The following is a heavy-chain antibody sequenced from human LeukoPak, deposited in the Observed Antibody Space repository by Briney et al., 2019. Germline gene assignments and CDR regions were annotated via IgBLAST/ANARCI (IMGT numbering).Heavy chain of an antibody. CDR2: IYTSGST. CDR3: ARDSSGITVPGIV. J-gene: IGHJ4*02. CDR1: GGSISSGSYY. D-gene: IGHD5-12*01. V-gene: IGHV4-61*02. Sequence: PSQTLSLTCTVSGGSISSGSYYWSWIRQPAGRGLEWIGRIYTSGSTNYNPSLKSRVTISLDTSKNSLSLKLTSVTAADTAVYYCARDSSGITVPGIVWGQGTLVTVSS.